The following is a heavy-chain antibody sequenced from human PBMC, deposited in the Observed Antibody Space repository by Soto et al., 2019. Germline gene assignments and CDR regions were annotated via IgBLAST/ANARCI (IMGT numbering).Heavy chain of an antibody. Sequence: SVKVSCKASGGTFSSYAISWVRQAPGQGLEWMGGIIPIFGTANYAQKFQGRVTITADESTSTAYMELSSLRSEDTAVYYCAREIVGADDAFDIWGQGTMVTVSS. V-gene: IGHV1-69*13. CDR3: AREIVGADDAFDI. J-gene: IGHJ3*02. D-gene: IGHD1-26*01. CDR2: IIPIFGTA. CDR1: GGTFSSYA.